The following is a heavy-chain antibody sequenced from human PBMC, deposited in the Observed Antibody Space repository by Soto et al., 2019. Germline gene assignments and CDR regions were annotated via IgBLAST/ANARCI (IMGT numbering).Heavy chain of an antibody. Sequence: SETLSLTCAVSGGSVNSGGYSWSWIRQPPGKGLEWVGYFYHGGTTYYNPSLKSRVAISVDTSKNQFSLQLSSVTAADTAIYYCAKNIHSSSGFDYWGQGTPVTVSS. CDR1: GGSVNSGGYS. CDR2: FYHGGTT. D-gene: IGHD6-6*01. V-gene: IGHV4-30-2*01. CDR3: AKNIHSSSGFDY. J-gene: IGHJ4*02.